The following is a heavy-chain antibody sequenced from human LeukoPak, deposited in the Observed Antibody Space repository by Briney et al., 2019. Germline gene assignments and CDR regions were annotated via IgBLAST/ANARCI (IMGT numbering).Heavy chain of an antibody. V-gene: IGHV3-30*01. Sequence: PGRSLRLSCAASGFTFSSYAMHWVRQAPGKGLEWVAVISYDGSNKYCADSVKGRFTISRDNSKNTLYLQMNSLRAEDTAVYYCARGGSIVVVPAAMGRWGQGTLVTVSS. CDR3: ARGGSIVVVPAAMGR. CDR1: GFTFSSYA. J-gene: IGHJ4*02. CDR2: ISYDGSNK. D-gene: IGHD2-2*01.